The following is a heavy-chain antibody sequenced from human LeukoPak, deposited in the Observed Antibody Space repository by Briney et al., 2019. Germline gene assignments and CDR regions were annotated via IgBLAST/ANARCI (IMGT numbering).Heavy chain of an antibody. J-gene: IGHJ5*02. Sequence: GGFLRLSCAASGFTFSSYSMNWVRQAPGKGLEWVSSITSSSSYIYYADSVKGRFTISRDNAKNSLYLQMNSLRAEDTAVYYCAREMLAAVAAQSWGQGTLVTVSS. CDR2: ITSSSSYI. V-gene: IGHV3-21*01. D-gene: IGHD6-19*01. CDR3: AREMLAAVAAQS. CDR1: GFTFSSYS.